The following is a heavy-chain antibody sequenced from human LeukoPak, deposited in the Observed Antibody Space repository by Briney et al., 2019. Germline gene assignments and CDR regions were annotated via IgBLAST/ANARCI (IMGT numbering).Heavy chain of an antibody. J-gene: IGHJ3*02. Sequence: SETLSLTCTVSGGSISSGGYYWSWIRQPPGKGLEWIGYIYHSGSAYYNPSLKSRVTISVDRSKNQFSLKLSSVTAADTAVYYCASIVTNDAFDIWGQGTMVTVSS. CDR2: IYHSGSA. D-gene: IGHD4-11*01. CDR3: ASIVTNDAFDI. V-gene: IGHV4-30-2*01. CDR1: GGSISSGGYY.